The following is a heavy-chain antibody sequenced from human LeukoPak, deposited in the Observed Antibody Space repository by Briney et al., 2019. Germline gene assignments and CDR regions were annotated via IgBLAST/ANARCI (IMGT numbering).Heavy chain of an antibody. V-gene: IGHV1-2*02. D-gene: IGHD3-22*01. CDR2: INPNSGGT. CDR1: GYTFTGYY. CDR3: ARTIVVITRRYFDY. Sequence: ASVKVSCKASGYTFTGYYMHWVRQAPGQGLEWMGWINPNSGGTNYVQKFQGRVTMTRDTSISTAYMELSRLRSDDTAVYYCARTIVVITRRYFDYWGQGTLVTVSS. J-gene: IGHJ4*02.